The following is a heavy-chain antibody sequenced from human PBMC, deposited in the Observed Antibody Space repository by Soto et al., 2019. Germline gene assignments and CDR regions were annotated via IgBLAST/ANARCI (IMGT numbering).Heavy chain of an antibody. CDR2: INHSGST. CDR3: VRGLSSSATFYHYYGMDV. V-gene: IGHV4-34*01. D-gene: IGHD6-6*01. CDR1: GGSFRGYH. J-gene: IGHJ6*02. Sequence: QVQLQQWGAGLLKPSETLSLTCAVYGGSFRGYHWSWIRQPPGKGLEWIGEINHSGSTNYNPSLKSRVIISLETSMNQFSLILTSVPAADTAVYYCVRGLSSSATFYHYYGMDVWGQGTTVTVSS.